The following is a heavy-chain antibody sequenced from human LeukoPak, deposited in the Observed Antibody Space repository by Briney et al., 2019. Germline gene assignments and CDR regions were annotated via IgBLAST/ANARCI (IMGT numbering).Heavy chain of an antibody. CDR2: INPNSGGT. CDR1: XXXXTGXY. CDR3: ARDGGVVPAAIYYYYYYGMDV. J-gene: IGHJ6*02. Sequence: GASVKXXXXXXXXXXTGXYMXWXRQAPGQGLEWMGWINPNSGGTNYAQKFQGRVTMTRDTSISTAYMELSRLRSDDTAVYYCARDGGVVPAAIYYYYYYGMDVWGQGTTVTVSS. D-gene: IGHD2-2*02. V-gene: IGHV1-2*02.